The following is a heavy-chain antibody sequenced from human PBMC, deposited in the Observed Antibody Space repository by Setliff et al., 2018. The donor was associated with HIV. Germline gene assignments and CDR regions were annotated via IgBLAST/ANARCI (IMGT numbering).Heavy chain of an antibody. V-gene: IGHV1-69*10. CDR2: IIPILGIA. Sequence: SVKVSCKASGGTFSSYAISWVRQAPGQGLEWMGGIIPILGIANYAQKFQGRVTITTDESTSSAYMELSSLRSEDTAVYYCARTEVAGTNHYYYMDVWGKGTTVTVSS. D-gene: IGHD6-19*01. CDR1: GGTFSSYA. CDR3: ARTEVAGTNHYYYMDV. J-gene: IGHJ6*03.